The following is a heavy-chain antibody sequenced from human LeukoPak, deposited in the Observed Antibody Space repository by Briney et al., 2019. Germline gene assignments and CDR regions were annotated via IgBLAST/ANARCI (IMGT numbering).Heavy chain of an antibody. CDR1: GLTFINAW. CDR3: ASGYTSSWYSADFDY. Sequence: GGSLRLSCATSGLTFINAWMSWVRQAPGKGLEWVAVIWYDGSNKYYADSVKGRFTISRDNSKNTLYLQMNSLRAEDTAVYYCASGYTSSWYSADFDYWGQGTLVTVSS. J-gene: IGHJ4*02. D-gene: IGHD6-13*01. V-gene: IGHV3-33*08. CDR2: IWYDGSNK.